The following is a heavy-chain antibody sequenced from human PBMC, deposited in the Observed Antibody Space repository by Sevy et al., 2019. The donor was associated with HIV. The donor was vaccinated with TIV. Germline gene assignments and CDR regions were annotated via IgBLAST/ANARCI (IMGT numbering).Heavy chain of an antibody. CDR1: GYTFTSYG. V-gene: IGHV1-18*01. CDR3: ARDRRGVVPAGRRGWFDP. CDR2: ISAYNGNT. Sequence: ASVKVSCKASGYTFTSYGISWVRQAPGQGLEWMGWISAYNGNTNYAQKLQGRVTMTTDTSTSTAYMELRSLRSDDTAVYYCARDRRGVVPAGRRGWFDPWGQGTLVTVSS. D-gene: IGHD2-2*01. J-gene: IGHJ5*02.